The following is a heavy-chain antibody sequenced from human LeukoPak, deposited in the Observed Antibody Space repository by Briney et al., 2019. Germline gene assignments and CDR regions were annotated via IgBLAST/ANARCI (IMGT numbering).Heavy chain of an antibody. V-gene: IGHV3-48*01. J-gene: IGHJ5*02. CDR1: GFTFSGHN. Sequence: GGSLRLSCAASGFTFSGHNMNWVRQAPGKGLEWIAFVSISSGTIYYADSVKGRSTISRDNAKNSLYLQMNSLRAEDTAVYYCARVMIPFLGVISDHWGQGTLVTVSS. D-gene: IGHD3-16*02. CDR3: ARVMIPFLGVISDH. CDR2: VSISSGTI.